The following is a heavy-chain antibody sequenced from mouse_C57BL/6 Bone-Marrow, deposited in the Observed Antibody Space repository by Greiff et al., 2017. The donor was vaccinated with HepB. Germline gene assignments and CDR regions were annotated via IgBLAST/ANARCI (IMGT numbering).Heavy chain of an antibody. CDR2: IDPSDSYT. V-gene: IGHV1-50*01. J-gene: IGHJ1*03. CDR3: ARATVVATRYFDV. Sequence: QVQLQQPGAELVKPGASVKLSCKASGYTFTSYWMQWVKQRPGQGLEWIGEIDPSDSYTNYNQKFKCKATLTVDTSSSTAYMQLSSLTSEDSAVYYCARATVVATRYFDVWGTGTTVTVSS. CDR1: GYTFTSYW. D-gene: IGHD1-1*01.